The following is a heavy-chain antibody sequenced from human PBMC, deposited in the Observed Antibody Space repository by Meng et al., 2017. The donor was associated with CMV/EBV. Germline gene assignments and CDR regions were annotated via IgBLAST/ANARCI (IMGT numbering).Heavy chain of an antibody. D-gene: IGHD2-15*01. V-gene: IGHV1-18*01. CDR3: ARMEVGGGSCYSDY. J-gene: IGHJ4*02. Sequence: QVEMVQSGAEVTRPGASVKASCKASGSTLTSYGISWVRQAPGQGLEWMGWISAYNGNTNYAQKLQGRVTMTTDTSTSTAYMELRSLRSDDTAVYYCARMEVGGGSCYSDYWGQGTLVTVSS. CDR1: GSTLTSYG. CDR2: ISAYNGNT.